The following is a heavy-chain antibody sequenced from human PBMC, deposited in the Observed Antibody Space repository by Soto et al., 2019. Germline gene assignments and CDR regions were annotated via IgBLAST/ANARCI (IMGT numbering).Heavy chain of an antibody. CDR1: GYTFTGYY. CDR2: INPNSGGT. CDR3: ARAHPHGAAAASINWFDP. D-gene: IGHD6-13*01. Sequence: QVQLVQSGAEVKKPGASVKVSCKASGYTFTGYYMHWVRQAPGQGLEWMGWINPNSGGTNYAQKFQGCVTMTRDTSVSPAYMELSRLRSDDTAVYYCARAHPHGAAAASINWFDPWGQGTLVTVSS. J-gene: IGHJ5*02. V-gene: IGHV1-2*04.